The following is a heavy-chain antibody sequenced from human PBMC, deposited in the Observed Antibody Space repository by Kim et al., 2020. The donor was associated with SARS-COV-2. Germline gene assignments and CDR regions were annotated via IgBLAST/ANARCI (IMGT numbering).Heavy chain of an antibody. CDR3: AGHSGYDWYFDY. Sequence: NHAQKLQGRVTMTNDTSTSTAYLELRSLRSDDTAVYYCAGHSGYDWYFDYWGQGTLVTVSS. J-gene: IGHJ4*02. D-gene: IGHD5-12*01. V-gene: IGHV1-18*01.